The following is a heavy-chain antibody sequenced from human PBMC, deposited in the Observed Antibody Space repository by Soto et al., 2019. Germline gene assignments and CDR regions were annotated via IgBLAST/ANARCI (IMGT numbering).Heavy chain of an antibody. CDR3: TTFYGSNY. D-gene: IGHD4-17*01. Sequence: EVQLVESGGGLVKPGESLRLACAASGFSVNDAWMNWVRQAPGEGLEWVGRIQSQADGGTTDYAASMKGRFIISRDDSQNSLFRQINSLETEDTGIYFCTTFYGSNYWGQGTLVTVSS. CDR2: IQSQADGGTT. V-gene: IGHV3-15*07. CDR1: GFSVNDAW. J-gene: IGHJ4*02.